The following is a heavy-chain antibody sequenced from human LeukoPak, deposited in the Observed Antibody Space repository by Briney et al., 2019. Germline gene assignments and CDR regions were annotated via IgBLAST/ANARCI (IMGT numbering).Heavy chain of an antibody. D-gene: IGHD5-18*01. CDR1: GFTFDDYA. CDR2: ISWNGGSI. V-gene: IGHV3-9*01. Sequence: PGGSLRLSCAASGFTFDDYAMHWVRQAPGKGLGWVSGISWNGGSIGYAASVKGRFTISRDTAKNSLYLQINSLRAEDTASYYSGKDMTAMARYYCDYWGDETPLTVSS. CDR3: GKDMTAMARYYCDY. J-gene: IGHJ4*01.